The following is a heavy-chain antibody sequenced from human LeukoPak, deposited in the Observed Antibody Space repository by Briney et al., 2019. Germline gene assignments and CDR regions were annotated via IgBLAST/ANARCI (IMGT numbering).Heavy chain of an antibody. D-gene: IGHD1-1*01. J-gene: IGHJ4*02. V-gene: IGHV3-30*18. CDR2: ISYDGSNK. CDR3: AKGSDWNPYYFDY. CDR1: GFTFSSYG. Sequence: PGGSLRLSCAASGFTFSSYGMHWVRQAPGKGLEWVAVISYDGSNKYYADSVKGRFTISRDNSKNTLYLQMNSLRAEDTAVYYCAKGSDWNPYYFDYWGQGTLVTVSS.